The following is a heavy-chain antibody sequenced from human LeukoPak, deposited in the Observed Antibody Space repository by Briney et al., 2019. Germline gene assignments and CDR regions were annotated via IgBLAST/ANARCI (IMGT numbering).Heavy chain of an antibody. D-gene: IGHD6-6*01. CDR3: ARRPSASWYFDY. CDR1: GFSLSSRGVG. CDR2: IYWDDDK. Sequence: SGPTLVLPPHPLTLTCPFSGFSLSSRGVGVGWIRQPPVKAQEWLALIYWDDDKRYSPSLKSRLTITKDTSKNQVVLTMSNMDPVDTATYYCARRPSASWYFDYWGQGTLVTVSS. V-gene: IGHV2-5*02. J-gene: IGHJ4*02.